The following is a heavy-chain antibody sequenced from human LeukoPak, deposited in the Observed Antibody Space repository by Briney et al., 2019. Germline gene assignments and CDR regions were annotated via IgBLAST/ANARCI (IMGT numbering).Heavy chain of an antibody. Sequence: ASVKVSCKASGYTFTGYYMHWVRQAPGQGLEWMGRNNPNSGGTNYAQKFQGRVTMTRDTSISTAYMELSRLRSDDTAVYYCARGREYYDSSGYQDYWGQGTLVTVSS. CDR3: ARGREYYDSSGYQDY. D-gene: IGHD3-22*01. CDR1: GYTFTGYY. CDR2: NNPNSGGT. J-gene: IGHJ4*02. V-gene: IGHV1-2*06.